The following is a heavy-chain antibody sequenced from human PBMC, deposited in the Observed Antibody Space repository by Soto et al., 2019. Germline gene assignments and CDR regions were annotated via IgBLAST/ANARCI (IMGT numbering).Heavy chain of an antibody. V-gene: IGHV1-3*01. CDR3: ARDRYCSSTSCYATQEYNWFDP. CDR2: INAGNGNT. CDR1: GYTFTSYA. Sequence: GASVKVSCKASGYTFTSYAMHWVRQAPGQRLEWMGWINAGNGNTKYSQKFQGRVTITRDTSASTAYMELSSLRSEDTAVYYCARDRYCSSTSCYATQEYNWFDPWGQGTLVTVSS. D-gene: IGHD2-2*01. J-gene: IGHJ5*02.